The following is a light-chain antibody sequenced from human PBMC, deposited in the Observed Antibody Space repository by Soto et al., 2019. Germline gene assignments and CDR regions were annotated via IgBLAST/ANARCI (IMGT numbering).Light chain of an antibody. CDR2: AAS. CDR3: HQYYSYPLT. V-gene: IGKV1-8*01. CDR1: QGISSY. J-gene: IGKJ4*01. Sequence: AIRMTQSPSSLSASTGDRVTITCRASQGISSYLAWYQQKPGKAPKILIYAASTLQSGVPSRFSGSGSGTNFTLTISCLQSEDFATYYCHQYYSYPLTFGGGTKVEIK.